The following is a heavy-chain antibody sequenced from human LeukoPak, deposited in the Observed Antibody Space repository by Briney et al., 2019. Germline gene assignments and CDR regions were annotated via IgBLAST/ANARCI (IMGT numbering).Heavy chain of an antibody. CDR1: GYTFTSYY. Sequence: ASVKVSCKASGYTFTSYYMHWVRQAPGLGLEWMGIIRPIGDSTTYAQKFQGRVTMTRDMSTSTAYMELSSLRSEDTAVYYCARAGYSSGDDAFDIWGQGTMVTVSS. D-gene: IGHD6-19*01. J-gene: IGHJ3*02. CDR2: IRPIGDST. CDR3: ARAGYSSGDDAFDI. V-gene: IGHV1-46*01.